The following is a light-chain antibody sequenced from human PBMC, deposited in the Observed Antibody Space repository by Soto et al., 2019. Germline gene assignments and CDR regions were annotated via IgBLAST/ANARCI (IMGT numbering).Light chain of an antibody. J-gene: IGKJ2*01. V-gene: IGKV1-5*01. CDR3: QQYNSYSYT. CDR2: DAS. CDR1: QSISSG. Sequence: DIQMTQSPSTLSASVGDRVTITCRASQSISSGLAWYQQKPGKAPKLLIYDASSLESGVPSRFSGSGSGTEFTRTISSLQPDDFATYYCQQYNSYSYTLGQGTKLEIK.